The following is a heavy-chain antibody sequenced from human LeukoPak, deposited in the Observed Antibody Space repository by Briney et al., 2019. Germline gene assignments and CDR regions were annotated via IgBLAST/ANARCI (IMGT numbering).Heavy chain of an antibody. Sequence: GGSLRLSCSASGFTFSSYAMHWVRQAPGKGLEYVSAISSNGGSTYYADSVKGRFTISRDNSKNTLYLQMNSLRAEDTAVYYCARDLEVRGVAAAGRPYYYYYALDVWGQGTTVTVSS. D-gene: IGHD6-13*01. CDR3: ARDLEVRGVAAAGRPYYYYYALDV. CDR1: GFTFSSYA. J-gene: IGHJ6*02. CDR2: ISSNGGST. V-gene: IGHV3-64*04.